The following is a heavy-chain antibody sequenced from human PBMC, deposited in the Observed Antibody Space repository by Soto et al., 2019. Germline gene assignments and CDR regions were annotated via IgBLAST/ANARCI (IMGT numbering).Heavy chain of an antibody. J-gene: IGHJ4*02. CDR1: GFTFSSYG. CDR3: AKAPSRITMIVVVTLPDY. V-gene: IGHV3-30*18. Sequence: QVQLVESGGGVVQPGRSLRLSCAASGFTFSSYGMHWVRQAPGKGLEWVAVISYDGSNKYYADSVKGRFTISIDNSKNTLYLQMNSLRAEDTAVYYCAKAPSRITMIVVVTLPDYWGQGTLVTVSS. CDR2: ISYDGSNK. D-gene: IGHD3-22*01.